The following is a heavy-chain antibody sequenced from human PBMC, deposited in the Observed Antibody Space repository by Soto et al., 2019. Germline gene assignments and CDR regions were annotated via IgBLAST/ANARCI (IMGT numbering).Heavy chain of an antibody. Sequence: ESVGGVVQPGTSLRLSCAASGFTFTTYGFHWVRQAPGKGLEWVAVIWSDGSQMYYTDSVKGRFTISRDDSKSTLYLQMNGLRAEDTAMYFCATDIKVGYFESWGQGTLVTVSS. V-gene: IGHV3-33*01. J-gene: IGHJ4*02. CDR2: IWSDGSQM. CDR1: GFTFTTYG. D-gene: IGHD1-20*01. CDR3: ATDIKVGYFES.